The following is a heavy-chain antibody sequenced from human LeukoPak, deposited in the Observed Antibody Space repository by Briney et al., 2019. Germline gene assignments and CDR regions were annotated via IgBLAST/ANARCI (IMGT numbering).Heavy chain of an antibody. V-gene: IGHV1-18*01. CDR2: VSGYNGNT. J-gene: IGHJ4*02. Sequence: GASVKVSCKASGYTFTSNAVSWVRQAPGQGLEWMGWVSGYNGNTNYAQKFQGRVTMTTDTFTSTAYMELTSLRSDDTAVYYCARDPPALFYFDLWGQGTLVTVSS. CDR1: GYTFTSNA. CDR3: ARDPPALFYFDL.